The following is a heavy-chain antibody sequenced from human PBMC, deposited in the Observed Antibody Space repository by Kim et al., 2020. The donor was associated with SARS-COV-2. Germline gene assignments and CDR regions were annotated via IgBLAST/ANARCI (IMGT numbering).Heavy chain of an antibody. J-gene: IGHJ1*01. Sequence: SETLSLTCTVSGGSISSSSYYWGWIRQPPGKGLEWIGSIYYSGSTYYNPSLKSRVTISVDTSKNQFSLKLSSVTAADTAVYYCARHSSLASGWYTKWGQG. V-gene: IGHV4-39*01. CDR3: ARHSSLASGWYTK. D-gene: IGHD6-19*01. CDR1: GGSISSSSYY. CDR2: IYYSGST.